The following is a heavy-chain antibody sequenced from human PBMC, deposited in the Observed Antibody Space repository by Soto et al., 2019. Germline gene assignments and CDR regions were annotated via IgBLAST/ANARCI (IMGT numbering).Heavy chain of an antibody. CDR3: ARSHSFDGRIYHYYLEF. V-gene: IGHV4-39*01. D-gene: IGHD3-3*02. CDR1: GDSITTNGYY. Sequence: PSETLSLTCSVSGDSITTNGYYWGWIRQPPGKGLQGIGNVYWTVSTFCHPSLTSRVFISVDTSKNEFYLRMTSVTDADTAVYYCARSHSFDGRIYHYYLEFWGQGTLVTVS. J-gene: IGHJ4*02. CDR2: VYWTVST.